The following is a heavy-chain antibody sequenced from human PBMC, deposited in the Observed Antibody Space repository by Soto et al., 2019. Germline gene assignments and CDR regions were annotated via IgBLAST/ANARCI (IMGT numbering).Heavy chain of an antibody. Sequence: QLQLQESGPGLVKPSETLSLTCTVSGGSISSTSYYWGWIRQPPGKGLEWFGNIYHSGTTYYNPSLTSRVTISVDTSKNQFSLKLTSVTAADTAVYYCARHDYDSGSYVRYWGQGTLVTVSS. CDR2: IYHSGTT. J-gene: IGHJ4*02. V-gene: IGHV4-39*01. CDR3: ARHDYDSGSYVRY. D-gene: IGHD3-10*01. CDR1: GGSISSTSYY.